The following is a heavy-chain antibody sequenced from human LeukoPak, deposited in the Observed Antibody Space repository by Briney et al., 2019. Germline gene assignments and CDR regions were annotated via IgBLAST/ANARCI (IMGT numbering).Heavy chain of an antibody. CDR3: ATHPLLDY. Sequence: SETLSLTCTVSGVSIRRDDYYWGWIRQPPGKGLEWIGSIYYSGSTYYNPSLKSRVSISVDPSKSQFSLKLTSVTAADTAVYYCATHPLLDYWGQGSLVTVSS. D-gene: IGHD3-16*02. J-gene: IGHJ4*02. CDR1: GVSIRRDDYY. V-gene: IGHV4-39*01. CDR2: IYYSGST.